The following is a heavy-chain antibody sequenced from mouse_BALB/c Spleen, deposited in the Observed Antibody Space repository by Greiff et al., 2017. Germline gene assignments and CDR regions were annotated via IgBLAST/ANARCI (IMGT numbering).Heavy chain of an antibody. Sequence: EVKLMESGGGLVQPGGSLKLSCAASGFTFSSYTMSWVRQTPEKRLEWVAYISNGGGSTYYPDTVKGRFTISRDNAKNTLYLQMSSLKSEDTAMYYCARHGLGYAMDYWGQGTSVTVSS. CDR1: GFTFSSYT. CDR2: ISNGGGST. CDR3: ARHGLGYAMDY. J-gene: IGHJ4*01. V-gene: IGHV5-12-2*01.